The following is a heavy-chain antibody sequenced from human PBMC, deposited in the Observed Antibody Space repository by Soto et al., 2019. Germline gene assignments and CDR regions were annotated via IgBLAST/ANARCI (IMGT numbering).Heavy chain of an antibody. CDR1: GGSINSYW. CDR2: VYSSGTT. J-gene: IGHJ4*02. V-gene: IGHV4-4*07. D-gene: IGHD3-10*01. Sequence: QVQLQESGPGLVKPSETLSLTCSVSGGSINSYWWSWTRQPAGKGLEWIGRVYSSGTTDYNPSLNSRATLSVETSKNQFSLKLSSVTAADTAVYYCARDIGSYAYGEGYWGQGIQVTVSS. CDR3: ARDIGSYAYGEGY.